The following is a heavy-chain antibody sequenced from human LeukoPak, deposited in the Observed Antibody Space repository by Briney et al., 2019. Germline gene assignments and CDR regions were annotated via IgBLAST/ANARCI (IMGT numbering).Heavy chain of an antibody. J-gene: IGHJ4*02. D-gene: IGHD5-12*01. CDR3: ARTWRSGYALDY. Sequence: ASVKVSCKASGYTFTGYYMHWVRQAPGQGLEWMGWINPNSGGTDYAQKFQGWVTMTRDTSISTAYMELSRLRSDDTAVYYCARTWRSGYALDYWGQGTLVTVSS. V-gene: IGHV1-2*04. CDR1: GYTFTGYY. CDR2: INPNSGGT.